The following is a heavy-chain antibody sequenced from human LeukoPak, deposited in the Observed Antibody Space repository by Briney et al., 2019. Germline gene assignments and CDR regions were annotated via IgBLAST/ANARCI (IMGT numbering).Heavy chain of an antibody. CDR2: IKSKTDGGTT. CDR3: TTDRSYDYVWGSYRYRNWFDP. Sequence: KTGGSLRLSCAASGFTFSNAWMSWVRQAPGKGLEWVGRIKSKTDGGTTDYAAPVKGRFTISRDDSKNTLYLQMNSLKTEDTAVYYCTTDRSYDYVWGSYRYRNWFDPWGQGTLVTVSS. D-gene: IGHD3-16*02. V-gene: IGHV3-15*01. J-gene: IGHJ5*02. CDR1: GFTFSNAW.